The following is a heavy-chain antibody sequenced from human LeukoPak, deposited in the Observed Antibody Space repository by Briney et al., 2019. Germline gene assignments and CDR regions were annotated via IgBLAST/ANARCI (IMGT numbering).Heavy chain of an antibody. Sequence: SVKVSCKASGYTFTSYYMHWVRQAPGQGLEWMGGIIPIFGTANYAQKFQGRVTITADKSTSTAYMELSSLRSEDTAVYYCAREGAAAAAGPYYFDYWGQGTLVTVSS. D-gene: IGHD6-13*01. CDR1: GYTFTSYY. J-gene: IGHJ4*02. CDR2: IIPIFGTA. V-gene: IGHV1-69*06. CDR3: AREGAAAAAGPYYFDY.